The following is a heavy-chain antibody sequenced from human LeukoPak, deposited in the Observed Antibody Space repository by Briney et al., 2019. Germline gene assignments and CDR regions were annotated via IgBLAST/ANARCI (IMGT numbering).Heavy chain of an antibody. CDR3: ARDLVSYFYYFDY. J-gene: IGHJ4*02. CDR2: IYYSGST. V-gene: IGHV4-39*07. Sequence: KTSETPSLTCTVSGGSISSSSYYWGWIRQPPGKGLEWIGSIYYSGSTYYNPSLKSRVTISVDTSKNQFSLKLSSVTAADTAVYYCARDLVSYFYYFDYWGQGTLVTVSS. D-gene: IGHD2-8*01. CDR1: GGSISSSSYY.